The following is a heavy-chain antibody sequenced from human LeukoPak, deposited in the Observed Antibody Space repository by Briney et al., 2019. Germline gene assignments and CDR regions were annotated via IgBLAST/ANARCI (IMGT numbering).Heavy chain of an antibody. CDR2: ISAYNGNT. D-gene: IGHD4-23*01. J-gene: IGHJ6*02. CDR1: GYTFTSYG. V-gene: IGHV1-18*01. CDR3: ARWVGNSVEYYYGMDV. Sequence: ASVKVSCKASGYTFTSYGISWVRQAPGQGLEWMGWISAYNGNTNYAQKLQGRVTMTTDTSTSTAYMELRSLRSDDTAVYYCARWVGNSVEYYYGMDVWGQGTTVTVSS.